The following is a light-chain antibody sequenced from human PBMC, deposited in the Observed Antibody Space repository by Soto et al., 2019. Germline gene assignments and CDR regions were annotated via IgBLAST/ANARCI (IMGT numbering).Light chain of an antibody. J-gene: IGKJ5*01. CDR1: QDIAIY. CDR2: AAS. V-gene: IGKV1-9*01. CDR3: QQLNTLPFT. Sequence: IQLTQSPSSLSASVGDRVTITCRASQDIAIYLAWYQQKPGEAPKLLIYAASTLQSGVPSRFSGSGSGTEITLTISGLLPEDFATYHCQQLNTLPFTFGQGTRLEIK.